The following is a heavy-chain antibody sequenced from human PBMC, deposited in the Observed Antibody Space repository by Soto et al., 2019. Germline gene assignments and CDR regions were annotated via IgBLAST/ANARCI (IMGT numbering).Heavy chain of an antibody. J-gene: IGHJ4*02. CDR1: GYTFTRHY. Sequence: QVQLVQSGAEVKKPGASVKVSCKASGYTFTRHYMHWVRQAPGQGLEWMGIINPSSGSKSHAQKFQGRVTMTRDTSTSTVYMELSSLRSEDTAVYYCTRGLERYYFDYWGQGTLVTVSS. D-gene: IGHD3-3*01. CDR3: TRGLERYYFDY. CDR2: INPSSGSK. V-gene: IGHV1-46*03.